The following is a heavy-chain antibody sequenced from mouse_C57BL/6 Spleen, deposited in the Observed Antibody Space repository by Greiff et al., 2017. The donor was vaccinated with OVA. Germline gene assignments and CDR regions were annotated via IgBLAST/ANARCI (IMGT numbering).Heavy chain of an antibody. CDR2: INPNNGGT. Sequence: VQLQQSGPELVKPGASVKISCKASGYTFTDYYMNWVKQSHGKSLEWIGDINPNNGGTSYNQKFKGKATLTVDKSSSTAYMELRSLTSEDSAVYYCARGSNSYDAMDYWGQGTSVTVSS. CDR3: ARGSNSYDAMDY. V-gene: IGHV1-26*01. J-gene: IGHJ4*01. D-gene: IGHD2-5*01. CDR1: GYTFTDYY.